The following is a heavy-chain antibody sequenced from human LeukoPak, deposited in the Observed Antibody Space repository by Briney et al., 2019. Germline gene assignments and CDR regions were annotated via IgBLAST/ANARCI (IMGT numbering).Heavy chain of an antibody. D-gene: IGHD3-22*01. CDR2: IDGSGYST. CDR1: GFTFSSYA. CDR3: AKVPMIVYHPGSYFDC. J-gene: IGHJ4*02. Sequence: GGSLRLSCAASGFTFSSYAMGWVRQAPGMGLQWVSGIDGSGYSTHYADSVKGRFTVSRDNSENTLYLQITSLRAEDTAVYYCAKVPMIVYHPGSYFDCWGQGTLVTVSS. V-gene: IGHV3-23*01.